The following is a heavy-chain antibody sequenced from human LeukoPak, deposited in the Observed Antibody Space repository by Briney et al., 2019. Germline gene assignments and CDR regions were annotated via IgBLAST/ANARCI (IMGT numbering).Heavy chain of an antibody. CDR2: INHSGST. CDR1: GGSFSGYY. V-gene: IGHV4-34*01. J-gene: IGHJ5*02. Sequence: PSETLSLTCAVYGGSFSGYYWSWIRQPPGKGLEWIGEINHSGSTNYNPSLKSRVTISVDTSKNQFSLKLSSVTAADTAVYYCARGPPNYDFWSGYSPKRYNWFDPWGQGTLVTVSS. D-gene: IGHD3-3*01. CDR3: ARGPPNYDFWSGYSPKRYNWFDP.